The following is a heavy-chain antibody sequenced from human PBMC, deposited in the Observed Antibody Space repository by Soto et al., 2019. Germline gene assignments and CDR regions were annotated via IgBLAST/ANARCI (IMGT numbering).Heavy chain of an antibody. V-gene: IGHV2-5*02. J-gene: IGHJ5*02. CDR1: GFSLNTTGVG. D-gene: IGHD2-2*01. Sequence: QITLKESGPPLVKPTQTLTLTCSFSGFSLNTTGVGVAWIRQPPGKALEWLALIYWDDDKRYSPFLRSRLTITKDTTKNPVVLTMTNMDPADTATYSGAHRPPANLVVVPAVSNWLDPWGQGTLVTVSS. CDR3: AHRPPANLVVVPAVSNWLDP. CDR2: IYWDDDK.